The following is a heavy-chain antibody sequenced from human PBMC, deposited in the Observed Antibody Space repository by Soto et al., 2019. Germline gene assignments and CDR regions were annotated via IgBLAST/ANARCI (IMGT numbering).Heavy chain of an antibody. D-gene: IGHD6-19*01. CDR3: ASREGSGWYTVFDY. J-gene: IGHJ4*02. CDR2: IIPILGIA. CDR1: GGTFSSYT. V-gene: IGHV1-69*02. Sequence: ASVKVSCKASGGTFSSYTISWVRQAPGQGLEWMGRIIPILGIANYAQKFQGRVTITADKSTSTAYMEMSSLRSEDTAVYYCASREGSGWYTVFDYWGQGTLVTVSS.